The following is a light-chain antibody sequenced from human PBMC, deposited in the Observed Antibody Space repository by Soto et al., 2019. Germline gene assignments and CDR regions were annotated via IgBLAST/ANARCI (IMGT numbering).Light chain of an antibody. CDR2: GAS. CDR3: QQYGSSPWT. J-gene: IGKJ1*01. CDR1: QSVSSGY. V-gene: IGKV3-20*01. Sequence: EIVLTQSPGTLSLSPGERATLSCRASQSVSSGYLAWYQQKPGQAPRLLIYGASTRATGIPSRCSGSGSGTDFTLTISRLEPEDVVVYYGQQYGSSPWTFGKGTKVEIK.